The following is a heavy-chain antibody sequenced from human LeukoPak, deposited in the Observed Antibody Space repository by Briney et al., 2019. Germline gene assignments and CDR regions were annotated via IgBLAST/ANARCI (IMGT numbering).Heavy chain of an antibody. CDR3: AKKSSLICFDY. CDR1: GFTLSSYA. CDR2: ISGSGGST. Sequence: PGGSLRLSCTASGFTLSSYAMSWVRQAPGKGLEWVSGISGSGGSTYYAESVKGRFTISRDNSKNTLYLQMNSLRAEDTAVYFCAKKSSLICFDYRGQGTLVTVSS. J-gene: IGHJ4*02. V-gene: IGHV3-23*01. D-gene: IGHD2-2*01.